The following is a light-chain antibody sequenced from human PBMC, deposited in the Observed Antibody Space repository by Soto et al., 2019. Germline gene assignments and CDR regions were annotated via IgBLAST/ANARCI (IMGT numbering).Light chain of an antibody. Sequence: EIVLTQSPGTLSLSPGERATLSCRSSESGSNNYLAWYQQKPGQAPRFLMYGASSRATGTPDRFSGSGSGTDFTLTISRLEPEDYAVYYCQQYGSSPVSFGPGTKVDIK. CDR2: GAS. J-gene: IGKJ3*01. V-gene: IGKV3-20*01. CDR1: ESGSNNY. CDR3: QQYGSSPVS.